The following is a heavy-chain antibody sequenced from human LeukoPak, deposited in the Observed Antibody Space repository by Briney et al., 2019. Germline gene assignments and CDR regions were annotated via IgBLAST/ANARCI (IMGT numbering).Heavy chain of an antibody. CDR2: ISRSGTAL. J-gene: IGHJ4*02. CDR1: GFIFSTYD. CDR3: AKWSELPYFDY. Sequence: GGSLRLSCATSGFIFSTYDMNWVRQAPGRGLEWVAHISRSGTALYYADSVKGRFTISRDNARNSLDLQMNSLRAEDTAVYYCAKWSELPYFDYWGQGAPVTVSS. D-gene: IGHD2-15*01. V-gene: IGHV3-48*03.